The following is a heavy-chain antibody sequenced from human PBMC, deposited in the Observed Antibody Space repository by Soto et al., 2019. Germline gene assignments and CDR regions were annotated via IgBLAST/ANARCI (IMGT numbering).Heavy chain of an antibody. Sequence: EVQLVESGGGLGQPGGSLRLSCAASGFTFSSYGMSWVRQAPGKGQEWVANIKQDGSEKYYVDSVKGRCTSSRDKAKTSLYLLMNSLRAEHTAVYYCARDRYSYYVFWSSSLPYYYYGMDVWGPATTVTVSS. CDR3: ARDRYSYYVFWSSSLPYYYYGMDV. D-gene: IGHD3-3*01. CDR1: GFTFSSYG. V-gene: IGHV3-7*01. J-gene: IGHJ6*02. CDR2: IKQDGSEK.